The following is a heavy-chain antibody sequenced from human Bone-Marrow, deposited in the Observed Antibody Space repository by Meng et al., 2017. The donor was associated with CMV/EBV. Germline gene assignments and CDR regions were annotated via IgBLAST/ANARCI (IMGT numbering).Heavy chain of an antibody. D-gene: IGHD6-13*01. V-gene: IGHV3-21*01. CDR3: ARDKVAAAGYYFYY. CDR2: ISSSSSYI. Sequence: GESLKISCAASGFTFSSYSMNWVRQAPGKGLEWVSSISSSSSYIYYADSVKGRFTISRDNAKNSLYLQMNSLRAEDTAVYYCARDKVAAAGYYFYYWGQATLVTVSS. CDR1: GFTFSSYS. J-gene: IGHJ4*02.